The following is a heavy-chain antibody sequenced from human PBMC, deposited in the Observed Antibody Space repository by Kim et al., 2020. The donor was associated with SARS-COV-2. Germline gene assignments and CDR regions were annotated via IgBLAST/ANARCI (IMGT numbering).Heavy chain of an antibody. CDR3: ASIAARGNGMDV. J-gene: IGHJ6*02. Sequence: YTPSRKRRITISVDTSKNKFSLKLSSVTAADTAVYYCASIAARGNGMDVWGQGTTVTVSS. V-gene: IGHV4-4*09. D-gene: IGHD6-6*01.